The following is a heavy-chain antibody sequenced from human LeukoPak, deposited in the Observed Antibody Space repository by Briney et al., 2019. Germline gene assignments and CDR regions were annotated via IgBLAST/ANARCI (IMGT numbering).Heavy chain of an antibody. Sequence: SETLSLTCAVSGGSLSSSNWWSWVRPPPGKGLEWIGEIYHSGRTNYNPSLKRRVTISVDKPKHQFSLKLSSVTAEDTAAYYCARARANYGPRDNWFDPWGQGTLVTVSS. D-gene: IGHD4/OR15-4a*01. J-gene: IGHJ5*02. V-gene: IGHV4-4*02. CDR2: IYHSGRT. CDR3: ARARANYGPRDNWFDP. CDR1: GGSLSSSNW.